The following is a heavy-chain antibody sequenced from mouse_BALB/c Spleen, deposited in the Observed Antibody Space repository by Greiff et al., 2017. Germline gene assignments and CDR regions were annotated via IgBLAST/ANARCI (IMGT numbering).Heavy chain of an antibody. Sequence: VKLVESGPGLVAPSQSLSITCTVSGFSLTSYGVHWVRQPPGKGLEWLGVIWAGSTNYNSALMSRLSISKDNSKSQVCLKMNSLQTDDTAMYYCARIGWDGYWGQGTTPTVSS. D-gene: IGHD4-1*01. CDR3: ARIGWDGY. J-gene: IGHJ2*01. CDR2: IWAGST. V-gene: IGHV2-9*02. CDR1: GFSLTSYG.